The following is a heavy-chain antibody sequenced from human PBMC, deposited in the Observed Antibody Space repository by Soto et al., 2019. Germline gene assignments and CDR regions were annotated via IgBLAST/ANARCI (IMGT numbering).Heavy chain of an antibody. D-gene: IGHD6-19*01. CDR1: GYTFTSYG. Sequence: ASVNVSCKASGYTFTSYGVSWVRQAPGQGLEWMGWISAYNGNTNYAQKLQGRVTMTTDTSTSTAYMELRSLRSDDTAVYYCVVQAGTTFDPWGQGTLVTVSS. J-gene: IGHJ5*02. V-gene: IGHV1-18*01. CDR3: VVQAGTTFDP. CDR2: ISAYNGNT.